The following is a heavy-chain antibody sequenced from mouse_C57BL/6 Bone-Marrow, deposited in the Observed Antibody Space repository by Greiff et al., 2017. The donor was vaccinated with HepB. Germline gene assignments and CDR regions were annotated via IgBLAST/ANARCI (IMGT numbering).Heavy chain of an antibody. V-gene: IGHV5-6*02. CDR3: ARHGRTMAY. J-gene: IGHJ3*01. Sequence: EVKLEESGGDLVKPGGSLKLSCAASGFTFSSYGMSWVRQTPDKRLEWVATISSGGSYTYYPDSVKGRFTISRDNAKNTLYLQMSSLKSEDTAMYYCARHGRTMAYWGQGTLVTVSA. D-gene: IGHD1-1*02. CDR1: GFTFSSYG. CDR2: ISSGGSYT.